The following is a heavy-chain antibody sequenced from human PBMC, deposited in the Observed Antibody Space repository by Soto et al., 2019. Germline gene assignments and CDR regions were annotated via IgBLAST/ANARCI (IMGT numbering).Heavy chain of an antibody. CDR2: IIPIFGTA. CDR3: ARDGGRHSGGIDY. V-gene: IGHV1-69*01. CDR1: GDTFSSYS. J-gene: IGHJ4*02. D-gene: IGHD1-26*01. Sequence: QVQLVQSGGEVKKPGSSMKVSCKASGDTFSSYSINWVRQAPGQGLEWMGEIIPIFGTANYAQKFQGRVTITADESTSTAYMELSSLRSEDTAVYYCARDGGRHSGGIDYWGQGTLVTVSS.